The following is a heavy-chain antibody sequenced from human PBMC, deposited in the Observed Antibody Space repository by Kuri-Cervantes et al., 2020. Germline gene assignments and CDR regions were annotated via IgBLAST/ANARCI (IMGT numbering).Heavy chain of an antibody. J-gene: IGHJ3*02. V-gene: IGHV3-48*01. CDR2: ISSSRSTI. Sequence: GGSLRLSFAASGFTFSSYGMHWVRQAPGKGLEWVSYISSSRSTIYYADSVKGRFTISRDNAKNSLYLQMNSLRAEDTAVYYCARGISTASKAFDIWGQGTMVTVSS. CDR1: GFTFSSYG. CDR3: ARGISTASKAFDI. D-gene: IGHD2/OR15-2a*01.